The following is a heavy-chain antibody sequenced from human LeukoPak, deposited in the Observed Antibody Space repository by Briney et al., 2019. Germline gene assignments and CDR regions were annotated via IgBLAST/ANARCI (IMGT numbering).Heavy chain of an antibody. CDR1: GGSFSGYY. J-gene: IGHJ4*02. CDR3: ARNSNAGYYDSSGSGGGLDY. V-gene: IGHV4-34*01. D-gene: IGHD3-22*01. Sequence: SETLSLTCAVYGGSFSGYYWSWIRQPPGKGLEWIGEINHSGSTNYNPSLKSRVTISVDTSKNQFSLKLSSVTAADTAVYYCARNSNAGYYDSSGSGGGLDYWGRGTLVTVSS. CDR2: INHSGST.